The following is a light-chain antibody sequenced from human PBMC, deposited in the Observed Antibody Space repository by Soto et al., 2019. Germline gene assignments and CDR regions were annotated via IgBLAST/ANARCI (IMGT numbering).Light chain of an antibody. Sequence: QSALTQPASVSGSPGQSITVSCTGSSSDVGAYNYVSWYQQHPGKAPKLMIYEVSNRPSGVSNRFSGSKSGNTASLTISGLQAEDEADYYCSSYTTTHTLVFGTGTKLTVL. V-gene: IGLV2-14*01. CDR1: SSDVGAYNY. CDR3: SSYTTTHTLV. CDR2: EVS. J-gene: IGLJ1*01.